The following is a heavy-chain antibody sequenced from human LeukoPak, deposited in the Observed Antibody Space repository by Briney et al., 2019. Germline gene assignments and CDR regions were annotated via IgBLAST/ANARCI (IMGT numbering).Heavy chain of an antibody. D-gene: IGHD2-2*01. CDR2: IRYDGSNK. CDR1: GFTFSSYG. J-gene: IGHJ4*02. V-gene: IGHV3-30*02. CDR3: ARGYQPLLWRETYYFDY. Sequence: GGSLRLSCSASGFTFSSYGMHWVRQAPGKGLAWVACIRYDGSNKYYEDPVKGRITITRDNSKDTVDLQMNSLRAADTAVYYCARGYQPLLWRETYYFDYSGQGALVTVSS.